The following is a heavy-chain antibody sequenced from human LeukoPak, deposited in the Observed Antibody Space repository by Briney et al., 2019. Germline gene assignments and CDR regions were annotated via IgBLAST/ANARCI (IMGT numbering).Heavy chain of an antibody. CDR2: IWSDGSQK. CDR3: VRRGSKTYDFDY. D-gene: IGHD3-16*01. Sequence: SLSLTCAVYGGSFSGYYWSWIRQPPGKGLEWVAVIWSDGSQKYYADSVKGRFTISRDNSKETLDLQMNSLRAEDTVLYYCVRRGSKTYDFDYWGQGTLVIVSP. J-gene: IGHJ4*02. V-gene: IGHV3-33*08. CDR1: GGSFSGYY.